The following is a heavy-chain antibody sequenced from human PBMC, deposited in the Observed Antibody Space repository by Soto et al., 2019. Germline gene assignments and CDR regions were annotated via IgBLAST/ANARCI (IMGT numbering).Heavy chain of an antibody. J-gene: IGHJ4*02. CDR3: ARYDSLDY. CDR2: ISYDGSNK. D-gene: IGHD3-22*01. V-gene: IGHV3-30-3*01. CDR1: GFTFSSYA. Sequence: VQLVESGGGVVQPGRSLRLSCAASGFTFSSYAMHWVRQAPGKGLEWVAVISYDGSNKYYADSVKGRFTISRDNSMNTLYLQMNSLRAEDTAVYYCARYDSLDYWGQGTLVTVSS.